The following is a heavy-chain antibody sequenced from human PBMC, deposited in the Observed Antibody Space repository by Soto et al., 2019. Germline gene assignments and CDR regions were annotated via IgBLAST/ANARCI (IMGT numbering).Heavy chain of an antibody. J-gene: IGHJ4*02. CDR1: GFTFSDFY. Sequence: WGALRPSCAVSGFTFSDFYLTLVAPAPGKGLEWVSYISSSTSHTNYADSVKGRFTISRDNAKNSLFLQMNSLRAEDTAVYYCARGRGAAADYFDFWGQGTLVTVSS. D-gene: IGHD6-13*01. CDR2: ISSSTSHT. CDR3: ARGRGAAADYFDF. V-gene: IGHV3-11*05.